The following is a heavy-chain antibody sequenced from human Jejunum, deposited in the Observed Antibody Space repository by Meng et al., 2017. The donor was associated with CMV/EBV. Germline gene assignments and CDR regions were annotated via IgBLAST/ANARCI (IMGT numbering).Heavy chain of an antibody. J-gene: IGHJ4*02. CDR2: IRNKANSYTT. CDR1: GFTFSDHY. V-gene: IGHV3-72*01. Sequence: AASGFTFSDHYIDWVRQAPGKGLEWVGRIRNKANSYTTLYAASVQDRFTVSRDDSKNSAYLQMNSLRVEDTAVYYCGRGLEYSSDFWGQGSLVTVSS. CDR3: GRGLEYSSDF. D-gene: IGHD5-18*01.